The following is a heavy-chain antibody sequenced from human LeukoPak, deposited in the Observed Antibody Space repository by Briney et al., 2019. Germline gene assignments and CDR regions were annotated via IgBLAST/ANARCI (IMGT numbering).Heavy chain of an antibody. CDR2: IIPIFGTA. J-gene: IGHJ4*02. V-gene: IGHV1-69*05. CDR3: ARDLGEHDYGDYPPFGLDY. D-gene: IGHD4-17*01. Sequence: SVKVSCKASGGTFSSYAISWVRQAPGQGLEWMGRIIPIFGTANYAQKFQGRVTITTGESTSTAYMELSSLSSEDTAVYYCARDLGEHDYGDYPPFGLDYWGQGTLVTVSS. CDR1: GGTFSSYA.